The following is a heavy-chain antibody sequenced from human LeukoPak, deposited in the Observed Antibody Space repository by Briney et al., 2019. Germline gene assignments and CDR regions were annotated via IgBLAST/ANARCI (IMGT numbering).Heavy chain of an antibody. V-gene: IGHV3-23*01. D-gene: IGHD4-17*01. CDR1: GFTFSSHA. Sequence: GGSLRLSCAASGFTFSSHAMSGVRQAPGRGLEWFSSIDISGSNAYYADSVKGRFTISRDNSRNTLYLQMDSLRAEDSAIYYCAKELRPNDYWGQGTLVTVSS. J-gene: IGHJ4*02. CDR3: AKELRPNDY. CDR2: IDISGSNA.